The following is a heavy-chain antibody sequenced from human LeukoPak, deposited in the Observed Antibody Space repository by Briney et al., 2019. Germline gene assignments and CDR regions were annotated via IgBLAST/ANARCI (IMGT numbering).Heavy chain of an antibody. Sequence: SVNVSCKASGFTFTSTAMQWVRQASGQRLERVGWIVVGSGNTNYAQKCQERVTITRDMSTSTAYMELSSLRSEDTAVYYCAADATGGFKSYYYYGMDVWGQGTTVTVSS. D-gene: IGHD3-10*01. CDR2: IVVGSGNT. J-gene: IGHJ6*02. CDR3: AADATGGFKSYYYYGMDV. CDR1: GFTFTSTA. V-gene: IGHV1-58*02.